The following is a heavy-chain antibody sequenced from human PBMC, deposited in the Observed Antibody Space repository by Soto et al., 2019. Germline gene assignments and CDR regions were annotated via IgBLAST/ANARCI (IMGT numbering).Heavy chain of an antibody. D-gene: IGHD3-3*01. Sequence: SETLSLTCAVYGGSFSGYYWSWIRQPPGKGLEWIGEINHSGSTNYNPSLKSRVTISVDTSKNQFSLKLSSVTAADTAVYYCARGEAGFWSGYYQSTYYYGTDVWGQGTTVTVSS. CDR2: INHSGST. CDR1: GGSFSGYY. J-gene: IGHJ6*02. CDR3: ARGEAGFWSGYYQSTYYYGTDV. V-gene: IGHV4-34*01.